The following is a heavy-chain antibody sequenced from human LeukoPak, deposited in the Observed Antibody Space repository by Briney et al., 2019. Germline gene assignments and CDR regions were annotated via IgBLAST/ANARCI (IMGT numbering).Heavy chain of an antibody. CDR3: ARDPGATMIVGLFDY. D-gene: IGHD3-22*01. Sequence: ASVKVSCKASGGTFSSYAISWVRQAPGQGLEWMGGIIPIFGTANYAQKFQGRVTITADESTSTAYMELSSLRSEDTAMYYCARDPGATMIVGLFDYWGQGTRVTVSS. J-gene: IGHJ4*02. CDR2: IIPIFGTA. V-gene: IGHV1-69*13. CDR1: GGTFSSYA.